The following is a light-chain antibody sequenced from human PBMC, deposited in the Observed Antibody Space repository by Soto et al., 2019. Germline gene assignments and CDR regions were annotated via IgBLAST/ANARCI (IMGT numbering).Light chain of an antibody. J-gene: IGLJ3*02. CDR2: SNN. CDR1: NSNIGSNT. Sequence: QSVLTQPPSASGTPGQRVTISCSGSNSNIGSNTVNWYQQVPGTAPKLLIYSNNQRPSGVPDRFSGSKSGTSASLAISGRQSEDEADYSCAAWDDSLNGWVFGGGTKLTVL. V-gene: IGLV1-44*01. CDR3: AAWDDSLNGWV.